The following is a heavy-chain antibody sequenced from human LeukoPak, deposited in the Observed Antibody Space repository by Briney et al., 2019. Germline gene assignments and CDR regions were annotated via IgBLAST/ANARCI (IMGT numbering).Heavy chain of an antibody. CDR2: ISGDGGST. J-gene: IGHJ4*02. D-gene: IGHD3/OR15-3a*01. V-gene: IGHV3-43*02. CDR3: AIDSSTMAIWTGYYFDY. CDR1: GFTFGDYA. Sequence: GGSLRLSCAACGFTFGDYAMHWLRQAPGKGLEWVSLISGDGGSTYYADSVKGRFTISRDNSKTSLYLQMNSLRTDNPASYYTAIDSSTMAIWTGYYFDYWGQGTLVTVSS.